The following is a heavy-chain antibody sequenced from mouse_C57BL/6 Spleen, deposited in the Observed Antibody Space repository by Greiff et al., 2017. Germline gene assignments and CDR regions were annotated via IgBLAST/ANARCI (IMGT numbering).Heavy chain of an antibody. Sequence: EVQLVESGPGMVKPSQSLSLTCTVTGYSITSGYDWHWIRHFPGNKLEWMGYISYSGSTNYNPSLKSRISITHDTSKNHFFLKLNSVTTEDTATYYCARSDGSSWFAYWGQGTLVTVSA. V-gene: IGHV3-1*01. CDR2: ISYSGST. CDR3: ARSDGSSWFAY. D-gene: IGHD2-3*01. J-gene: IGHJ3*01. CDR1: GYSITSGYD.